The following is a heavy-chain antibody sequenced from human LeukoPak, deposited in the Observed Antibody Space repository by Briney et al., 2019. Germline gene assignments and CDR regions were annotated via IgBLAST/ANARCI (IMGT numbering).Heavy chain of an antibody. J-gene: IGHJ5*02. CDR2: INAGNGNT. CDR3: ARDRIVVVPAGFDP. D-gene: IGHD2-2*01. V-gene: IGHV1-3*01. Sequence: ASVKVSCKASGYTFTSYAMHWVRQAPGQRLEWMRWINAGNGNTKYSQKFQGRVTITRDTSASTAYMELSSLRSEDTAVYYCARDRIVVVPAGFDPWGQGTLVTVSS. CDR1: GYTFTSYA.